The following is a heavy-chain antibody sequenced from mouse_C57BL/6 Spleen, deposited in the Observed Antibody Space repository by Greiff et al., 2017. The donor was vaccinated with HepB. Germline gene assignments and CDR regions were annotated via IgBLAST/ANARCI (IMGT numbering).Heavy chain of an antibody. CDR3: AILELAWFAY. Sequence: EVQLVESGGGLVQPGGSLSLSCAASGFTFTDYYMSWVRQPPGKALEWLGFIRNKANGYTTEYSASVKGRLTISRDNSTSILYLQMNALRAEDSATYYCAILELAWFAYWGQGTLVTVSA. CDR1: GFTFTDYY. V-gene: IGHV7-3*01. CDR2: IRNKANGYTT. J-gene: IGHJ3*01.